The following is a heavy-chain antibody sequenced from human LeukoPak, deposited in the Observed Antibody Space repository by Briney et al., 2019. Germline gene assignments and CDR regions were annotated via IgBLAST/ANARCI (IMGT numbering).Heavy chain of an antibody. J-gene: IGHJ5*02. V-gene: IGHV4-59*12. CDR2: IYYSGST. Sequence: SETLSLTCTVSGGSISPYYWSWIRQPPGKGLEWIGYIYYSGSTYYNPSLKSRVTISVDTSKNQFSLKLSSVTAADTAVYYCARDRGSRAFDPWGQGTLVTVSS. CDR1: GGSISPYY. CDR3: ARDRGSRAFDP. D-gene: IGHD6-13*01.